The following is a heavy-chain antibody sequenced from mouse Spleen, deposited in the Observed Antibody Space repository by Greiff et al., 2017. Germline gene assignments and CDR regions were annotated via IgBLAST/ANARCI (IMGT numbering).Heavy chain of an antibody. Sequence: EVQLQESGPELVKPGASVKLSCKASGYSFTGYYMNWVKQSPEKSLEWIGEINPSTGGTTYNQKFKAKATLTVDKSSSTAYLQLKSLTSEDSAVYCCARSRYYGGSSWLAYGGQGTLAT. CDR1: GYSFTGYY. CDR2: INPSTGGT. J-gene: IGHJ3*01. V-gene: IGHV1-42*01. CDR3: ARSRYYGGSSWLAY. D-gene: IGHD1-1*01.